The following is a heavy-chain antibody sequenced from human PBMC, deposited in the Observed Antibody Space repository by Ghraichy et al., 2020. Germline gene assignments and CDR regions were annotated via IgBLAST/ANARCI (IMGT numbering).Heavy chain of an antibody. CDR3: AKDREYGSSSGAYYFDY. CDR2: ISGSGGST. V-gene: IGHV3-23*01. D-gene: IGHD6-6*01. CDR1: GFTFSNYA. Sequence: GGSLRLSCAASGFTFSNYAMTWVRQAPGKGLEWVSTISGSGGSTYYADSVKGRFTISRDNSKNTLYLQMNSLRAEDAAVYYCAKDREYGSSSGAYYFDYWGQGTLVTVSS. J-gene: IGHJ4*02.